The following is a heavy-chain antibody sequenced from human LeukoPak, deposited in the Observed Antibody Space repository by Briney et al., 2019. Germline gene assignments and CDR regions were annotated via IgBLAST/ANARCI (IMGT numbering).Heavy chain of an antibody. J-gene: IGHJ6*02. Sequence: PSETLSLTCAVYGGSFSDYYWTWIRQPPGKGLEWVGENNHSGSTNYNPSLKSRVTIPVDTSKNQLSLKLSSVTAADTAVYYCARGRSRYCSSTSCLRGMDVWGQGTTVTVSS. CDR3: ARGRSRYCSSTSCLRGMDV. CDR1: GGSFSDYY. CDR2: NNHSGST. V-gene: IGHV4-34*01. D-gene: IGHD2-2*01.